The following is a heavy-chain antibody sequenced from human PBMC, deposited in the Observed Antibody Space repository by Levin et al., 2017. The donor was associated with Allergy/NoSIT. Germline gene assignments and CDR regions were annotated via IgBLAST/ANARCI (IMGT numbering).Heavy chain of an antibody. D-gene: IGHD6-13*01. V-gene: IGHV4-31*03. CDR3: ARGYSSSWYLQFDY. CDR2: IYYSGST. Sequence: SQTLSLTCTVSGGSISSGGYYWSWIRQHPGKGLEWIGYIYYSGSTYYNPSLKSRVTISVDTSKNQFSLKLSSVTAADTAVYYCARGYSSSWYLQFDYWGQGTLVTVSS. CDR1: GGSISSGGYY. J-gene: IGHJ4*02.